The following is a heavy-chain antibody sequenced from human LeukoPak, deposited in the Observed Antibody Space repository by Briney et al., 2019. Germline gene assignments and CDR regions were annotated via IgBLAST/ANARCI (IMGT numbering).Heavy chain of an antibody. CDR1: GDSITSSAFY. CDR2: IFHGGNT. V-gene: IGHV4-39*01. J-gene: IGHJ3*02. Sequence: SETLSLTCTVSGDSITSSAFYWGWIRQAPGKGLEWIGNIFHGGNTHYNPSLKSRVSISVDRSKNQVSLNLSSVTAADTALYYCAKQGRLIPFGGVVAIAPFDIWGQGTMVTVSS. CDR3: AKQGRLIPFGGVVAIAPFDI. D-gene: IGHD3-16*02.